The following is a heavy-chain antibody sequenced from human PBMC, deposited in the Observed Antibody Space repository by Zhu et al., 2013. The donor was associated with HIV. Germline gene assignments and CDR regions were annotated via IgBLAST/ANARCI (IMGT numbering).Heavy chain of an antibody. D-gene: IGHD2-21*01. V-gene: IGHV1-69*04. J-gene: IGHJ5*02. CDR3: ARDRGEGNWFDP. CDR2: IIPIFGIP. Sequence: QVQLVQSGAEVKKPGSSVKVSCRASGGSFSTYAISWVRQAPGQGLEWMGWIIPIFGIPNYAQRFQDRVTITADKSTSTVYMELSSLRSDDTAVYYCARDRGEGNWFDPWGQGTLVTVSS. CDR1: GGSFSTYA.